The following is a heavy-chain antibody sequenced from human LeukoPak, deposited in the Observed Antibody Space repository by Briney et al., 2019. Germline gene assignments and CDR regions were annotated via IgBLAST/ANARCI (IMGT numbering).Heavy chain of an antibody. J-gene: IGHJ4*02. CDR3: ARHGLAAAGTWFDY. Sequence: SETLSLTCTVSGGSISSYYWSWIRQPPGKGLEWIGYIYYRGSTNYNPSLKSRVTISVDTSKNQFSLKLSSVTAADTAVYYCARHGLAAAGTWFDYWGQGTLVTVSS. V-gene: IGHV4-59*08. CDR2: IYYRGST. CDR1: GGSISSYY. D-gene: IGHD6-13*01.